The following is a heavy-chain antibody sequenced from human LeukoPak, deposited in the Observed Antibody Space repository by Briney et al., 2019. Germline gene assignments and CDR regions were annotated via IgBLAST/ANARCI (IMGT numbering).Heavy chain of an antibody. CDR3: ARGGVAGITIFGVVTDYYFDY. Sequence: SVKVSCKASGGTFSSYAISWVRQAPGQGLEWMGGIIPIFGTANYAQKFQGRVTITTDESTSTAYMELSSLRSEDTAVYYCARGGVAGITIFGVVTDYYFDYWGQGTLVTVSS. V-gene: IGHV1-69*05. CDR2: IIPIFGTA. CDR1: GGTFSSYA. J-gene: IGHJ4*02. D-gene: IGHD3-3*01.